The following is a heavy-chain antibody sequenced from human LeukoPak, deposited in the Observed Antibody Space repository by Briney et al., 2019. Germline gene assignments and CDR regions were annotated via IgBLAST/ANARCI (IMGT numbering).Heavy chain of an antibody. J-gene: IGHJ6*03. CDR2: ISSSSSYI. CDR1: GFTFSSYS. CDR3: ARALAELVQGRIDYYYYHYMDV. D-gene: IGHD6-6*01. Sequence: GGSLRLSCAASGFTFSSYSMNWVRQAPGKGLEWVSSISSSSSYIYYADSVKGRFTISRDNAKNSLYLQMNSLRAEDTAVYYCARALAELVQGRIDYYYYHYMDVWGKRPTVPVSS. V-gene: IGHV3-21*01.